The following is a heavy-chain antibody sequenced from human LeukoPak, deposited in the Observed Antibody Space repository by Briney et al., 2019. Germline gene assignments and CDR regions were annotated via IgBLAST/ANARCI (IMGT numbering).Heavy chain of an antibody. D-gene: IGHD1-26*01. CDR2: ITGSSSTI. Sequence: GGSLRLSCAASGFTFSSYGMHWVRQAPGKGLEWISHITGSSSTIYYADSVKGRFTISRDNAENSLYLQMNSLRDEDTAVYYCARGSIVGPSLFDYWGQGTLVTVSS. V-gene: IGHV3-48*02. J-gene: IGHJ4*02. CDR1: GFTFSSYG. CDR3: ARGSIVGPSLFDY.